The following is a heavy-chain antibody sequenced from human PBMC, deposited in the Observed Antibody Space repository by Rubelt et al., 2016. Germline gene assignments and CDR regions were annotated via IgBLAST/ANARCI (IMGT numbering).Heavy chain of an antibody. Sequence: EVQLVESGGGLVQPGGSLRLSCAASGFTFSSNWMSWVRQAPGKGLEWVANIKQDGSEEYYVDSVKGRFTISRDNAKNSLYLQLNTLGVEDTAVYYCAAVGRSVRPGYWGQGTLVTVSS. CDR2: IKQDGSEE. J-gene: IGHJ4*02. CDR1: GFTFSSNW. CDR3: AAVGRSVRPGY. D-gene: IGHD6-6*01. V-gene: IGHV3-7*01.